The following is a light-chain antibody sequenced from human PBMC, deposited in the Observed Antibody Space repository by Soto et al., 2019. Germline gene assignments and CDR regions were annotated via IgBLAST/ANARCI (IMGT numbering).Light chain of an antibody. V-gene: IGKV3-20*01. Sequence: EIVLTQSPGTLSLSPGERATLSCRASQSVSSSYLAWYQQKPGQAPRLLIYGASSRATGIPDRFSGSGSGTDLTLTISRLEPEGFAVYYCQQYGSSPPYTFGQGTKLEIK. CDR2: GAS. CDR3: QQYGSSPPYT. J-gene: IGKJ2*01. CDR1: QSVSSSY.